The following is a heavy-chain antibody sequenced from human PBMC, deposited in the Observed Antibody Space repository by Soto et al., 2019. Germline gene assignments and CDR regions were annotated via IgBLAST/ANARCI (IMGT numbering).Heavy chain of an antibody. CDR2: IYYSGST. V-gene: IGHV4-39*01. CDR1: GGSISSSSYD. J-gene: IGHJ5*02. D-gene: IGHD6-25*01. CDR3: ARHKGVGSGLIANWFDP. Sequence: ETLPLTCTVSGGSISSSSYDWGWIRQPPGKGLEWIGSIYYSGSTYYNPSLKSRVTISVDTSKNQFSLKLSSVTAADTAVYYCARHKGVGSGLIANWFDPWGQGTLVTVSS.